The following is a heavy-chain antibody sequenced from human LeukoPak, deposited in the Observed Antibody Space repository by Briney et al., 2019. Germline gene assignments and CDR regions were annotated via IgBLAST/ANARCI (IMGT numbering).Heavy chain of an antibody. D-gene: IGHD3-9*01. Sequence: SETLSLTCTVSGGSISNSDYYWGWIRQPPGKGPEWIGSIYHSGSTYYNPSLKSRVTISVDTSKKQFPLKLSSVTAADTAVYYCARASRYYHMLTGYYLSAFDYWGQGTLVTVSS. V-gene: IGHV4-39*01. CDR1: GGSISNSDYY. CDR3: ARASRYYHMLTGYYLSAFDY. J-gene: IGHJ4*02. CDR2: IYHSGST.